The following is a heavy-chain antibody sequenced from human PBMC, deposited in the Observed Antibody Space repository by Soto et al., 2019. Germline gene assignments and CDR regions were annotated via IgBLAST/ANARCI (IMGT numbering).Heavy chain of an antibody. CDR2: IMPMFGVT. J-gene: IGHJ6*02. CDR1: GGTFNSHT. D-gene: IGHD2-2*01. V-gene: IGHV1-69*12. Sequence: QVQLVQSGAAVKKPGSSVKVSCRASGGTFNSHTISWVRQAPGQGLEWMGGIMPMFGVTNYARKFQGRLTMTANESTTTAYMEVSSLTSDDTAVYYCAGEGVTSSMSLPWMGYHYYGLDVWGQGTTAIVSS. CDR3: AGEGVTSSMSLPWMGYHYYGLDV.